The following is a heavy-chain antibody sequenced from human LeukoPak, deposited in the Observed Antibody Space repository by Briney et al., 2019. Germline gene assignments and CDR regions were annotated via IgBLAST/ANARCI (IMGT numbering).Heavy chain of an antibody. J-gene: IGHJ3*02. D-gene: IGHD6-13*01. Sequence: SETLSLTCTVSGGSIGSYYWSWIRQPPGKGLEWIGYIYDSGSTNYNPSLKSRVTMSVDTSKNQFSLKLSSVTAADTAVYYCARESLLASSWYGAFDIWGQGTMVTVSS. CDR3: ARESLLASSWYGAFDI. V-gene: IGHV4-59*12. CDR2: IYDSGST. CDR1: GGSIGSYY.